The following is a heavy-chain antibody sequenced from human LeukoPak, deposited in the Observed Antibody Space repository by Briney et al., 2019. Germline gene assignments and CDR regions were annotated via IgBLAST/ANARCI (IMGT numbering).Heavy chain of an antibody. J-gene: IGHJ6*02. CDR2: MNTNSGGT. D-gene: IGHD3-3*01. CDR3: ARGAIFGVTPRGYGMDV. CDR1: GYTFTIYD. Sequence: ASVKVSCKASGYTFTIYDINWVRQAPGQGLEWVGWMNTNSGGTVYAQKFQGRVTLTRDTSIGTLYMELNSLRSEDTAVYYCARGAIFGVTPRGYGMDVWGQGATVTVSS. V-gene: IGHV1-8*01.